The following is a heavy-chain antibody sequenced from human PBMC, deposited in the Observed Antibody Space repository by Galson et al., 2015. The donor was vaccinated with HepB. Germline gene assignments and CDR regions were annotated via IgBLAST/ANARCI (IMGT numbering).Heavy chain of an antibody. CDR3: ARVRGGWFLDY. D-gene: IGHD6-19*01. CDR1: GFTFSSYS. V-gene: IGHV3-48*01. Sequence: SLRLSCAASGFTFSSYSMNWVRQAPGKGLEWVSYISINSGTIYYADSVKGRFTISRDNAKNSLFLQMNSLRAADTAVYYCARVRGGWFLDYWGQGTLVTVSS. J-gene: IGHJ4*02. CDR2: ISINSGTI.